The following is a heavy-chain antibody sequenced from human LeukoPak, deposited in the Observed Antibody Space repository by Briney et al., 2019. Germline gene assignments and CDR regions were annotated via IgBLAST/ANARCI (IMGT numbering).Heavy chain of an antibody. CDR2: IKQDGSEK. Sequence: PGGSLRLSCAASGFTINNYWMSWVRQAPGKGLEWVANIKQDGSEKYYVDSVKGRFTTSRDNAKNSVYLQMNSLRAEDTAVYYCARENTAVPGGDCWGQGTLVTVSS. CDR3: ARENTAVPGGDC. V-gene: IGHV3-7*01. CDR1: GFTINNYW. D-gene: IGHD5-18*01. J-gene: IGHJ4*02.